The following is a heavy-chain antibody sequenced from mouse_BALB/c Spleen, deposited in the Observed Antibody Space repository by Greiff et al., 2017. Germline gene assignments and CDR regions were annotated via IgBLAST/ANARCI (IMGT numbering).Heavy chain of an antibody. V-gene: IGHV1S127*01. D-gene: IGHD6-1*01. J-gene: IGHJ2*01. CDR3: ARGGSANYFDY. CDR2: IDPSNSDT. Sequence: VQLQQSGPELVRPGASVMMSCKASGYTFTSYWMHWVKQRPGPGLVWIGMIDPSNSDTRLNPKFKDKATLNVDKSSNPAYMQLSSLTSEDSAVYYCARGGSANYFDYWGQGTTLTVAS. CDR1: GYTFTSYW.